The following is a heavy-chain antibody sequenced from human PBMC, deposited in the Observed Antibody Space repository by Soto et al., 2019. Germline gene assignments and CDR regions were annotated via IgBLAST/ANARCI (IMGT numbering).Heavy chain of an antibody. V-gene: IGHV4-4*02. D-gene: IGHD2-8*01. J-gene: IGHJ5*02. CDR3: ATRDCTNNVCHFP. Sequence: QVQLQESGPGLVKPSETLSLTCAVSGGSISTNDWWTWVRQHPGKGLEWIGDIHHTGSTTNYSPSLQRRVTVSIDKSENQFSLRLTSVTDADTAVYYCATRDCTNNVCHFPWGQGTLVTVSS. CDR2: IHHTGSTT. CDR1: GGSISTNDW.